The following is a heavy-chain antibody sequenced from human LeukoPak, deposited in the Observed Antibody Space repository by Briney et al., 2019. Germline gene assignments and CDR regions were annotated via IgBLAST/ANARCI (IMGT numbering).Heavy chain of an antibody. D-gene: IGHD3-9*01. V-gene: IGHV3-7*01. Sequence: GGSLRLSCAASGFTFSSYSMNWVRQAPGKGLEWVANINQDGSAKYYVDSVKGRFTISRDNAKNSLSLQLNSLRVEDTAVYYCARGHYDVLAASYKWTPDYWGQGTLVTVSS. CDR3: ARGHYDVLAASYKWTPDY. CDR1: GFTFSSYS. J-gene: IGHJ4*02. CDR2: INQDGSAK.